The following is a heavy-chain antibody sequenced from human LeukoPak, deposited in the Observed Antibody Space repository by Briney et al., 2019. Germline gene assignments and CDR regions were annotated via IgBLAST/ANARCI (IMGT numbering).Heavy chain of an antibody. CDR1: GYTLTELS. CDR3: ARDPRSFYGGNSDY. Sequence: ASVKVSCKVSGYTLTELSMHWVRQAPGKGLEWMGGFDPEDGGTIYAQKFQGRVTMTEDTSTDTAYMELSSLRSEDTAVYYCARDPRSFYGGNSDYWGQGTLVTVSS. J-gene: IGHJ4*02. D-gene: IGHD2-15*01. V-gene: IGHV1-24*01. CDR2: FDPEDGGT.